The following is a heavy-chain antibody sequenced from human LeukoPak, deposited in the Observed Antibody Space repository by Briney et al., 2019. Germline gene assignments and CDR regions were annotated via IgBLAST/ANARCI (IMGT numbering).Heavy chain of an antibody. Sequence: GGSLRLSCAASGFIFSDYAMNWVRQAPGRGLEWVSAISGSGGTTYYADSVKGRFAISRDNSKNALYLQMNSLRDEDTALYYCAKDRYSNYGNWFDPWGQGTLVTVFS. J-gene: IGHJ5*02. CDR2: ISGSGGTT. CDR1: GFIFSDYA. CDR3: AKDRYSNYGNWFDP. D-gene: IGHD4-11*01. V-gene: IGHV3-23*01.